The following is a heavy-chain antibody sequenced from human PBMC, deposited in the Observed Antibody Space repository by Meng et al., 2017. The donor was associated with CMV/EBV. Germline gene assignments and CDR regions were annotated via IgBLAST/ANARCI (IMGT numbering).Heavy chain of an antibody. CDR1: GGSISSYY. CDR2: IYYSGST. CDR3: ARQYSSSYYSDY. Sequence: GSLRLSCTVSGGSISSYYWSWIRQPPGKGLEWIGYIYYSGSTNYNPSLKSRVTISVDTSKKQFSLKLSAVTAADTAVYYCARQYSSSYYSDYWGQGTLVTVSS. V-gene: IGHV4-59*12. D-gene: IGHD6-6*01. J-gene: IGHJ4*02.